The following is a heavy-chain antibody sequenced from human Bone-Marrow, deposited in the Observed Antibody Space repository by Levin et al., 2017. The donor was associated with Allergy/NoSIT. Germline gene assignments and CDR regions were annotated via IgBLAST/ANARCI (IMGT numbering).Heavy chain of an antibody. J-gene: IGHJ4*02. CDR1: GGSISSYY. D-gene: IGHD1-26*01. CDR3: AGYSAARVY. CDR2: IFYSGST. V-gene: IGHV4-59*08. Sequence: PGGSLRLSCTVSGGSISSYYWHWVRQPPGKGLEWIGYIFYSGSTDYNPSVKSRVTMSLDASKTQVSLNLRSATSADTAMYYCAGYSAARVYWGQGTLVTVSS.